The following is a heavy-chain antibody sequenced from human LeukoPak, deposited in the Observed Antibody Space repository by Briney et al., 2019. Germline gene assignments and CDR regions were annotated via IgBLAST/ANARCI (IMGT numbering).Heavy chain of an antibody. CDR3: ARGSVAVAGTGACVY. Sequence: GGSLRLSCAASGFTFSSYGMHWVRQAPGKGLEWVVVISYDGSNKYYADSVKGRFTISRDNSKNTLYLQMNSLRAEDTAVYYCARGSVAVAGTGACVYWGQGTLVTVSS. V-gene: IGHV3-30*03. CDR2: ISYDGSNK. J-gene: IGHJ4*02. D-gene: IGHD6-19*01. CDR1: GFTFSSYG.